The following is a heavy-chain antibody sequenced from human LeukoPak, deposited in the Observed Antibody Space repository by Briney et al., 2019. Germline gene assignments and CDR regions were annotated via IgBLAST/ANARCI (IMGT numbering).Heavy chain of an antibody. D-gene: IGHD2-2*01. CDR1: GYTFTSYG. CDR3: ARGGGYCSSTSSQCGFDP. CDR2: ISAYNGNT. Sequence: ASVKVSCKASGYTFTSYGISWVRQAPGQGLEWMGWISAYNGNTNYAQKLQGRVTMTTDTSTSTAYMELSSLRSEDTAVYYCARGGGYCSSTSSQCGFDPWGQGTLVTVSS. J-gene: IGHJ5*02. V-gene: IGHV1-18*01.